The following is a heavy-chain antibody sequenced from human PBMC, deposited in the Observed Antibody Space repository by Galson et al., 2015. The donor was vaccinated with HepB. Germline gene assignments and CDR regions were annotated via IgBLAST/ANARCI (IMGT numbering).Heavy chain of an antibody. CDR1: GFTFSSYA. V-gene: IGHV3-30-3*01. D-gene: IGHD3-10*01. J-gene: IGHJ4*02. CDR3: AREASYYYGSGSRSFDY. Sequence: LRLSCAASGFTFSSYAMHWVRQAPGKGLEWVAVISYDGSNKYYADSVKGRFTISRDNSKNTLYLQMNSLRAEDTAVYYCAREASYYYGSGSRSFDYWGQGTLVTVSS. CDR2: ISYDGSNK.